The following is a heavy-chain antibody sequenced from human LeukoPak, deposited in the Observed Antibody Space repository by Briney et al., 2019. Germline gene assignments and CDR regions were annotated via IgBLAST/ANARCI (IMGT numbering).Heavy chain of an antibody. CDR3: ARDTVSTALQINSDY. CDR1: GFTFSSYS. CDR2: MSNDGRNK. D-gene: IGHD4-17*01. J-gene: IGHJ4*02. V-gene: IGHV3-30*03. Sequence: GGSLRLSCAASGFTFSSYSVNWVRQAPGKGLEWVTVMSNDGRNKYYADSVKGRFTISRDNSRNMLYLQMNSLRAEDTALYYCARDTVSTALQINSDYWGQGTLVTVSS.